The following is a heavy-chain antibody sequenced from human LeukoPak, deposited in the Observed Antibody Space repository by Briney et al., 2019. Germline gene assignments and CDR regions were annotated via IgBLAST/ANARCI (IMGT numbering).Heavy chain of an antibody. Sequence: GGSLRLSCAASGFTFSSYAMNWVRQAPGKGLEWVSGISGSGGNTYYADSVKGRFTISRDNSKSTLYLQMNSLRAEDTAVYYCTKINAYHYDSSGYSFDYWGQGTLVTVSS. V-gene: IGHV3-23*01. D-gene: IGHD3-22*01. CDR3: TKINAYHYDSSGYSFDY. J-gene: IGHJ4*02. CDR1: GFTFSSYA. CDR2: ISGSGGNT.